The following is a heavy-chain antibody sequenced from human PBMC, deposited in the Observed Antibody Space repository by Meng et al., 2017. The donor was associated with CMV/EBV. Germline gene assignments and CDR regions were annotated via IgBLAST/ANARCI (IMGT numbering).Heavy chain of an antibody. CDR3: ARGGDSWYSDY. CDR1: GGTFSTFA. J-gene: IGHJ4*02. V-gene: IGHV1-69*12. CDR2: ITPVFETA. Sequence: QVQLVQSAAEVKKPGSSVKFSCKTSGGTFSTFAISWVRQAPGEGLEWMGGITPVFETANYAERFQDRVTITADDSTTTAYMELSSLRADDTALYFCARGGDSWYSDYWGQGTLVTVSS. D-gene: IGHD1-26*01.